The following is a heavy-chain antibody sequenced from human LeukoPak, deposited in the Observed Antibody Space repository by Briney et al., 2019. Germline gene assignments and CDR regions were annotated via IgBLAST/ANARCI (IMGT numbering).Heavy chain of an antibody. V-gene: IGHV3-7*01. CDR2: IKEDGSET. D-gene: IGHD3-9*01. J-gene: IGHJ4*02. CDR3: AKDLGVRYFDWLIPGSDY. CDR1: GFTFSSYG. Sequence: GGSLRLSCAASGFTFSSYGMHWVRQAPGKGLEWVANIKEDGSETSYVDSVKGRFTISRDNAKNSLYLQMSGLRAEDTAVYYCAKDLGVRYFDWLIPGSDYWGQGTLVTVSS.